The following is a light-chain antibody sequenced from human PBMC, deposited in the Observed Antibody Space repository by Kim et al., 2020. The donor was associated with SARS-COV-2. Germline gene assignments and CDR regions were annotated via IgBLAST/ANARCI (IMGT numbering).Light chain of an antibody. Sequence: SVSPGQTASITCSGDKLGDKYACWYQQKPGQSPVLVIHQDSKRPSGIPERFSGSNSGNTATLTISGTQAMDEADYYCQAWDSSIVVFGGGTKLTVL. CDR3: QAWDSSIVV. CDR2: QDS. J-gene: IGLJ2*01. CDR1: KLGDKY. V-gene: IGLV3-1*01.